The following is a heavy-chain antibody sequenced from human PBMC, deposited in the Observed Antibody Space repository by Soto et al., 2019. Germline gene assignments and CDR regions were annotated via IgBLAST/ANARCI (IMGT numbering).Heavy chain of an antibody. Sequence: QVQLVESGGGLVKPGGSLRLSCVASGFTFSDYYMNWIRQAPGKGREWVSYISGSSTYTNYADSVRGRFTISRDNAKNSLYLQMNSLRADDTAVYYCARRGAFDAFDIWGQGTMVTVSS. J-gene: IGHJ3*02. D-gene: IGHD1-26*01. CDR2: ISGSSTYT. CDR1: GFTFSDYY. V-gene: IGHV3-11*05. CDR3: ARRGAFDAFDI.